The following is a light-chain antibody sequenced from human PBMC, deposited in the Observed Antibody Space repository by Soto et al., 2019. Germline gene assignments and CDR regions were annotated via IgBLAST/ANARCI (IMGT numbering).Light chain of an antibody. J-gene: IGLJ2*01. Sequence: QAVVTQEPSLAVSPGGTVTLTCASSAGAVTSSSYPGWFQQKPGQAPRPLIHSATDKHSWTPARFSGSLLGGKAALTLSGVQPEDEAEYYCLLYFSGGPGVFGGGTKLTVL. CDR1: AGAVTSSSY. CDR2: SAT. CDR3: LLYFSGGPGV. V-gene: IGLV7-43*01.